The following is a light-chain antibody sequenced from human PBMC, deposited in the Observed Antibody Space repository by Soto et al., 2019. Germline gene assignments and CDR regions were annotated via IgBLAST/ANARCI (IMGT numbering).Light chain of an antibody. V-gene: IGLV2-14*01. J-gene: IGLJ3*02. CDR1: SSDVGGYNY. Sequence: QSALAQPASVSGSPGQSITISCTGTSSDVGGYNYVSWYQQHPGKAPKLMIYEVSNRPSGVSNRFSGSKSGNTASLTISGVQAEDEADYYCSSYTSNTTWVFGGGTKLTVL. CDR3: SSYTSNTTWV. CDR2: EVS.